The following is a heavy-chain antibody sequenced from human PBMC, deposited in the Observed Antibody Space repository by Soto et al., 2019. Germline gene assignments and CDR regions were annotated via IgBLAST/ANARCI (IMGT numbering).Heavy chain of an antibody. CDR3: ARAFKGDYGEQGRGFDP. CDR2: IIPIFGTA. V-gene: IGHV1-69*01. J-gene: IGHJ5*02. CDR1: GGTFSSYA. D-gene: IGHD4-17*01. Sequence: QVQLVQSGAEVKKPGSSVKVSCKPSGGTFSSYAISWVRQAPGQGLEWMGGIIPIFGTANYAQKFQGRVTITADESTSTAYMELSSPRSEDTAVYYCARAFKGDYGEQGRGFDPWGQGTLVTVSS.